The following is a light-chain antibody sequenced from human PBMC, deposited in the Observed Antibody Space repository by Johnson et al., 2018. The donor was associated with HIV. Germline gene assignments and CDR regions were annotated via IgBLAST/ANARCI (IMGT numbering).Light chain of an antibody. CDR1: TSNIGNNY. V-gene: IGLV1-51*02. J-gene: IGLJ1*01. CDR3: GIWDGSLSAYV. CDR2: END. Sequence: QPVLTQPPSVSAAPGQKVTISCSGSTSNIGNNYVSWYQQLPGTAPRLLIYENDKRPSGIPDRFSGSKSGTSATLGITGLQTVDEADYYCGIWDGSLSAYVFGTGTKVTVL.